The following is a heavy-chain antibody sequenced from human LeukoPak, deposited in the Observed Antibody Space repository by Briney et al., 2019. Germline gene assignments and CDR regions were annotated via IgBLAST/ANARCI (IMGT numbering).Heavy chain of an antibody. CDR2: INPSGGST. CDR3: ARDPVPADSGWYIHFDY. D-gene: IGHD6-19*01. CDR1: GYTFTSYY. Sequence: ASVKVSCKASGYTFTSYYMHWVRQAPGQGLEWMGIINPSGGSTSYAQKFQGRVTMTRDTSTSTVYMELSSLRSEDTAVYYCARDPVPADSGWYIHFDYWGQGTLVTVSS. V-gene: IGHV1-46*01. J-gene: IGHJ4*02.